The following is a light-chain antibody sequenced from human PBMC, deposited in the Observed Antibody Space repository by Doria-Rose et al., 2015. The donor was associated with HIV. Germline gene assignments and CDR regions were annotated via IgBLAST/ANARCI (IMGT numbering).Light chain of an antibody. Sequence: DIQMTQSPSTLSTSVGVRVTITCRASQSVSSWLAWYQQKPGKAPKLLIYEASSLQSGVPSRFSGSGSGTEFTLTISRLQPDDFATYYCQQYNTYSWTFGQRTKVEIK. J-gene: IGKJ1*01. CDR3: QQYNTYSWT. V-gene: IGKV1-5*03. CDR2: EAS. CDR1: QSVSSW.